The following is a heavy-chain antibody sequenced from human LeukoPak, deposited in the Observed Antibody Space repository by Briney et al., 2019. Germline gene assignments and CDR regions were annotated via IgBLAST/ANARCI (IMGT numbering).Heavy chain of an antibody. V-gene: IGHV1-2*04. CDR2: INPNSGGT. J-gene: IGHJ4*02. Sequence: ASVKVSCKASGYTFTGYYMHWVQQAPGQGLEWMGWINPNSGGTNYAQKFQGWVTMTRDTSISTAYMELSRLRSDDTAVYYCARAPRGVTAIFDYWGQGTLVTVSS. CDR3: ARAPRGVTAIFDY. CDR1: GYTFTGYY. D-gene: IGHD2-21*02.